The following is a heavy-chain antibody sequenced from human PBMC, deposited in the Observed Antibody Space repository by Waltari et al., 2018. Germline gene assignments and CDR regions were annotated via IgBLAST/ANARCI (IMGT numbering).Heavy chain of an antibody. CDR3: ASGGGGSFDY. Sequence: QVQLQQSGPGLVKPSQTLSLTCAISGDSVSSNSATRNWIRQSPSRGLEWLGRTYYRSKWYNDFAVSVKGRMLINPDTSKNQFSLQLNSVTPEDTAVYYCASGGGGSFDYWGQGTLVTVSS. CDR1: GDSVSSNSAT. CDR2: TYYRSKWYN. J-gene: IGHJ4*02. D-gene: IGHD1-26*01. V-gene: IGHV6-1*01.